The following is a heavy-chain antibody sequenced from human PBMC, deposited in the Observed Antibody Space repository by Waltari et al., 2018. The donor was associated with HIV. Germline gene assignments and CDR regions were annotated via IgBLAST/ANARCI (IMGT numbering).Heavy chain of an antibody. CDR2: ICDDGDNK. Sequence: QVQLVESGGGVVQPGRSLRLSCAASGFTFSNFAMHWVRQAPGKGLELVAVICDDGDNKYYADAVKCRFTISRDNSKNTLYLQMNSLRVEDTAVYYCARGGYYYDISGYYHYWGQGTLVTVSS. D-gene: IGHD3-22*01. CDR3: ARGGYYYDISGYYHY. CDR1: GFTFSNFA. J-gene: IGHJ4*02. V-gene: IGHV3-33*01.